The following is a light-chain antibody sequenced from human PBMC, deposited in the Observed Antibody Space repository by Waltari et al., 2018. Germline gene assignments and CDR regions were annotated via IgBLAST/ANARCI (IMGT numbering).Light chain of an antibody. CDR3: CSYAGSSTWV. CDR2: EGS. J-gene: IGLJ3*02. Sequence: SDLTQPASVSGSPGQSITIPCTGTSSDVGSYNLVSWYQQHPGKAPKLMIYEGSKRPSGVSNRFSGSKSGNTASLTISGLQAEGEADYYCCSYAGSSTWVFGGGTKLTVL. V-gene: IGLV2-23*01. CDR1: SSDVGSYNL.